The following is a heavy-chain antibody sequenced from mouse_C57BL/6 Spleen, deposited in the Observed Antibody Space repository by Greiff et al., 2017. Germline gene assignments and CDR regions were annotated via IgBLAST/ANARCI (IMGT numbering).Heavy chain of an antibody. CDR2: ISYDGSN. J-gene: IGHJ2*01. CDR3: AREALEYYFDY. CDR1: GYSITSGYY. V-gene: IGHV3-6*01. Sequence: EVKLQESGPGLVKPSQSLSLTCSVTGYSITSGYYWNWIRQFPGNKLEWMGYISYDGSNNYNPSLKNRISITRDTYKNQIFLKLNSVTTEDTATSYCAREALEYYFDYWGQGTTLTVSS.